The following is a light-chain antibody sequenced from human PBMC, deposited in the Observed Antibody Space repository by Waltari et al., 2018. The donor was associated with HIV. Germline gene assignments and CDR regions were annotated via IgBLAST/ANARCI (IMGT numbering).Light chain of an antibody. CDR1: SSAISIFNS. Sequence: QSALTQPASLSGSPGQSITISCTGTSSAISIFNSVSWYQHHPGKAPKVIIYEVTNRPSGSSNRFSGSKSGDTASLTISGLQAEDEADYFCTSYISSSIPVFGGGTKLTVL. CDR3: TSYISSSIPV. V-gene: IGLV2-14*01. CDR2: EVT. J-gene: IGLJ3*02.